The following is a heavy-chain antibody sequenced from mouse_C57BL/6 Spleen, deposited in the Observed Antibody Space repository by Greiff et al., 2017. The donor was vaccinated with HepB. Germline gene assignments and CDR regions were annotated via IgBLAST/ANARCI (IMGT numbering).Heavy chain of an antibody. J-gene: IGHJ3*01. CDR2: IDPSDSYT. Sequence: VKLVESGAELVMPGASVKLSCKASGYTFTSYWMHWVKQRPGQGLEWIGEIDPSDSYTNYNQKFKGKSTLTVDKSSSTAYMQLSSLTSEDSAVYYCARVFDYDRVFAYWGQGTLVTVSA. D-gene: IGHD2-4*01. CDR3: ARVFDYDRVFAY. CDR1: GYTFTSYW. V-gene: IGHV1-69*01.